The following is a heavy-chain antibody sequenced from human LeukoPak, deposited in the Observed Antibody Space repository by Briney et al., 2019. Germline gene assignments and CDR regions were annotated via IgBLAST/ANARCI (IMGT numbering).Heavy chain of an antibody. CDR3: AKAGSGSGSYYKVDY. J-gene: IGHJ4*02. CDR1: GFTFSSYA. Sequence: SGGSLRLSCAASGFTFSSYAMSWVRQAPGKGLEWVSAISGSGGSTYYADSVKGGFTISRDNAKNTLYLQMNSLRAEDTAVYYCAKAGSGSGSYYKVDYWGQGTLVTVSS. V-gene: IGHV3-23*01. CDR2: ISGSGGST. D-gene: IGHD3-10*01.